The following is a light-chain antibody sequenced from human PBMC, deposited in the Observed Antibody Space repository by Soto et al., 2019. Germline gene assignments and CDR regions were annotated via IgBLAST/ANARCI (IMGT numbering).Light chain of an antibody. CDR3: QSYGGNPLPV. V-gene: IGLV6-57*02. CDR1: SGSIASNY. CDR2: EDK. Sequence: NFMLTQPHSVSECPGKTVTISCTGSSGSIASNYVQWYQQRPGSAPTTVIYEDKKRPSGVPDRFSGSIDSSSNSASRPISGLKTEDEADYYCQSYGGNPLPVFGGGTQLTVL. J-gene: IGLJ7*01.